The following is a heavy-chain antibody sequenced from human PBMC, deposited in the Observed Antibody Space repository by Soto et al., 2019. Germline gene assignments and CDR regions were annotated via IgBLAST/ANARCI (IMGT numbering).Heavy chain of an antibody. V-gene: IGHV3-30*18. CDR1: GFNFDNYG. Sequence: GGSLRLSCQASGFNFDNYGMHWVRQAPGKGLEWVAVITYDVSSKYYADSVKGRFTISRDNSKNTLSLHLNTLKPEDTAVYHCAKDRVGGTFYTPLGFGGHGTLVTVS. CDR3: AKDRVGGTFYTPLGF. CDR2: ITYDVSSK. D-gene: IGHD1-7*01. J-gene: IGHJ4*01.